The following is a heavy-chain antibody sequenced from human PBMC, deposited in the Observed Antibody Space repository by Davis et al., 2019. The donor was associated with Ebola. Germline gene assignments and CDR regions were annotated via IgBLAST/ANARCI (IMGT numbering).Heavy chain of an antibody. CDR2: SNVGNGNT. CDR3: ARVFWSGYGYYFDY. CDR1: GYTFTSCA. V-gene: IGHV1-3*01. Sequence: SVPVSRKASGYTFTSCAMHWLRWAPGQRLEWMGWSNVGNGNTKYSQKFQGRVTITRDTSASTAYMELSSLRSEDTAVYYCARVFWSGYGYYFDYWGQGTLFTVSS. D-gene: IGHD3-3*01. J-gene: IGHJ4*02.